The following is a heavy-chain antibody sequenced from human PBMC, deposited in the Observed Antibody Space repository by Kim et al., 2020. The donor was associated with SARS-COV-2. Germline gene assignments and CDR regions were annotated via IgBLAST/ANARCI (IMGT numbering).Heavy chain of an antibody. CDR2: IYYSGST. CDR3: ARHRAPITMVRGVIYGGRIVVVPGCFQH. Sequence: SETLSLTCTVSGGSISSSSYYWGWIRQPPGKGLEWIGSIYYSGSTYYNPSLKSRVTISVDTSKNQFSLKLSSVTAADTAVYYCARHRAPITMVRGVIYGGRIVVVPGCFQHWGQGTLVTVSS. CDR1: GGSISSSSYY. V-gene: IGHV4-39*01. J-gene: IGHJ1*01. D-gene: IGHD3-10*01.